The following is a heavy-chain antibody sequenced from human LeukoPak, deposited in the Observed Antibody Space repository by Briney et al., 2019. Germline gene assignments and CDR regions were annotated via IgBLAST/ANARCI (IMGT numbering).Heavy chain of an antibody. J-gene: IGHJ3*02. CDR2: IYTSGST. Sequence: SETLSLTCTVSGYSISSGYYWGWIRQPAGKGLEWIGRIYTSGSTNYNPSLKSRVTMSVDTSKNQFSLKLSSVTAADTAVYYCARGCSDGSCYLGAFDIWGQGTMVTVSS. CDR3: ARGCSDGSCYLGAFDI. D-gene: IGHD2-15*01. CDR1: GYSISSGYY. V-gene: IGHV4-4*07.